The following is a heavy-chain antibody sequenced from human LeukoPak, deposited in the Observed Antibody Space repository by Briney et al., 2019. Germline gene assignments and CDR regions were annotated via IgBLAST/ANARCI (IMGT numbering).Heavy chain of an antibody. D-gene: IGHD6-19*01. V-gene: IGHV1-8*01. CDR2: MNPNSGNT. Sequence: ASVKVSCKASGYTFTTYDINWVRQATGQGLEWMGWMNPNSGNTGYTQKFQGRVTMTRNTSISTTYMELSSLRSEDTAVYYCARGRGSGHKEDWFDPWGQGTLVTVSS. CDR3: ARGRGSGHKEDWFDP. J-gene: IGHJ5*02. CDR1: GYTFTTYD.